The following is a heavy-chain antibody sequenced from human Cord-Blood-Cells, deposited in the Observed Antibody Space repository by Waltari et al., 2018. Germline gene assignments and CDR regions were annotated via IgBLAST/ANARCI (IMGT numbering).Heavy chain of an antibody. J-gene: IGHJ6*02. V-gene: IGHV4-34*01. Sequence: VYGGSFSGYYWSWIRQPPGKGLEWIGEINHSGSTNYNPSLKSRVTISVDTSKNQFSLKLSSVTAADTAVYYCARGFGLVRYGMDVWGQGTTVTVSS. CDR1: GGSFSGYY. D-gene: IGHD3-3*01. CDR3: ARGFGLVRYGMDV. CDR2: INHSGST.